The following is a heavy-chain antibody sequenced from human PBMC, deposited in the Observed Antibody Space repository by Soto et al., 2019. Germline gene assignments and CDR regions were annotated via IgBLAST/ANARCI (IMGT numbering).Heavy chain of an antibody. CDR1: GYTFTSYA. J-gene: IGHJ6*02. CDR3: ARSFRFSPYYGMDV. D-gene: IGHD3-3*01. V-gene: IGHV1-3*01. Sequence: QVQLVQSGAEVKKPGASVKVSCKASGYTFTSYAMHWVRQAPGHRLEWMGWINAGNGNTKYSQKFQGRVTIARDTSASTAYMELSSLRSEDTAVYYCARSFRFSPYYGMDVWGQGTTVTVSS. CDR2: INAGNGNT.